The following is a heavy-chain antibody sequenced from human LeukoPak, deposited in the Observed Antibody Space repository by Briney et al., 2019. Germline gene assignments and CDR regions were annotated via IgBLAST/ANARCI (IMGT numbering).Heavy chain of an antibody. V-gene: IGHV3-7*04. CDR1: GFTFNSYW. J-gene: IGHJ4*02. CDR2: IKQDGSEK. Sequence: GGSLRLSCAASGFTFNSYWMTWVRQAPGKGLERVASIKQDGSEKYYVDSVKGRFTISRDNAKSSLYLQMNSLRAEGTALYYCARHSPLWGYWGQGTLVTVSS. D-gene: IGHD7-27*01. CDR3: ARHSPLWGY.